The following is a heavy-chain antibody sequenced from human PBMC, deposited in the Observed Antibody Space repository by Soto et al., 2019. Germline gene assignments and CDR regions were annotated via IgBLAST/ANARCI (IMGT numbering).Heavy chain of an antibody. CDR2: INPGDSDI. J-gene: IGHJ6*02. CDR3: ARHEQFYYYYYGMDV. V-gene: IGHV5-51*01. Sequence: LKISCKASGYSFTTYWIAWVRQMPGKGLEWMGIINPGDSDIRYSPSFQGQVTISADNSISTAYLQWSSLKASDTAMYYCARHEQFYYYYYGMDVWGQGTAGTVS. D-gene: IGHD4-4*01. CDR1: GYSFTTYW.